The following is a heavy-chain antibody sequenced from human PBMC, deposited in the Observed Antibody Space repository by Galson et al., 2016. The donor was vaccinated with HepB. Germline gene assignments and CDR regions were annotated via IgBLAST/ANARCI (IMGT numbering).Heavy chain of an antibody. Sequence: SLRLSCAASGFGFSDYFVSWIRQVPGKGLEWVSFISDTGSSGLYADSVKGRFTISRDTAKNSVYLQMNGLRVEDTAVYYCAREVLFSSGYYDVFDLWGQGTMVTVSP. CDR3: AREVLFSSGYYDVFDL. V-gene: IGHV3-11*01. J-gene: IGHJ3*01. D-gene: IGHD3-22*01. CDR2: ISDTGSSG. CDR1: GFGFSDYF.